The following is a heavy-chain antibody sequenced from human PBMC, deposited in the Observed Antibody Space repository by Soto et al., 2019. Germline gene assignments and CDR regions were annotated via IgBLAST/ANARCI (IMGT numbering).Heavy chain of an antibody. CDR3: ARDIVGATVY. Sequence: GESLKISCAASGFTFSSYSMNWVRQAPGKGLEWVSSISSSSSYIYYADSVKGRFTISRDNAKNSLYLQMNSLRAEDTAVYYCARDIVGATVYWGQGTLVTVSS. J-gene: IGHJ4*02. CDR1: GFTFSSYS. CDR2: ISSSSSYI. V-gene: IGHV3-21*01. D-gene: IGHD1-26*01.